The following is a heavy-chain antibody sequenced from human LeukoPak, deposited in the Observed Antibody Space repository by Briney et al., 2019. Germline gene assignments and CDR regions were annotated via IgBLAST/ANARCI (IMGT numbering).Heavy chain of an antibody. Sequence: PSETLSLTCTVSGGSISSYYWSWIRQPAGKGLEWIGRIYTSGSTNYNPSLKSRVTMSVDTSKNQFSLKLSSGTAADTAVYYCARDLTPADIVVVPAAIRDGMDVWGQGTTVTVSS. CDR1: GGSISSYY. V-gene: IGHV4-4*07. D-gene: IGHD2-2*02. CDR2: IYTSGST. CDR3: ARDLTPADIVVVPAAIRDGMDV. J-gene: IGHJ6*02.